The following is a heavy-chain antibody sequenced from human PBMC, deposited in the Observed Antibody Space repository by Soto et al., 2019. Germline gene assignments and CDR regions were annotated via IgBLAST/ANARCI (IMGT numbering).Heavy chain of an antibody. J-gene: IGHJ1*01. CDR2: INGAGDT. CDR1: GFDASVKL. CDR3: ARDFPPPAAAGTGYFQH. V-gene: IGHV3-66*01. D-gene: IGHD6-13*01. Sequence: GGSMGLSCAASGFDASVKLVNWVRQAPGRGLEWVSVINGAGDTKYADSVKGRFAISRDNSKNTLYLQMNSLRAEDTAVYYCARDFPPPAAAGTGYFQHWGQGTLVTVSS.